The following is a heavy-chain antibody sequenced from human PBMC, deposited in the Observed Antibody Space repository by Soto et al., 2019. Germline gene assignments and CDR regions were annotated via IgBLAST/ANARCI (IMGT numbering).Heavy chain of an antibody. CDR2: ISSSADST. D-gene: IGHD2-2*01. J-gene: IGHJ4*02. Sequence: GGSLRLSCAASGFTFSNYAMNWVRQAPGKGLEWVSAISSSADSTYHADSGTGRFTISRDNSKNTLSLQMDSLKAEDTAVYYCARGLGYCSSSSCPLDYWGRGTLVTVSS. CDR1: GFTFSNYA. CDR3: ARGLGYCSSSSCPLDY. V-gene: IGHV3-23*01.